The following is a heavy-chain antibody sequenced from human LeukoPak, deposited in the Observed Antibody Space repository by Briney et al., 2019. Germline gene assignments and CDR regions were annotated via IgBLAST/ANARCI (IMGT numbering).Heavy chain of an antibody. CDR3: ARFGGGSCSGSSCYDYYVDV. CDR1: VFLFSSYS. CDR2: ISITSSYI. V-gene: IGHV3-21*01. J-gene: IGHJ6*03. D-gene: IGHD2-2*01. Sequence: PVGSLRLSCAASVFLFSSYSVIWVRQAPGKGREWVSSISITSSYIFYADSMKGRFTIYRDNAKNSLYLQMNSLRAEDTAVYYCARFGGGSCSGSSCYDYYVDVWGKGTTVTVSS.